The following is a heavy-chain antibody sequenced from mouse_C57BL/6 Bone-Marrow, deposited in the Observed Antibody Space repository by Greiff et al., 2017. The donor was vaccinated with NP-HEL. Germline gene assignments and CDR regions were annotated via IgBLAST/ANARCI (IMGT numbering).Heavy chain of an antibody. V-gene: IGHV3-6*01. D-gene: IGHD2-4*01. CDR2: ISYDGSN. J-gene: IGHJ1*03. CDR1: GYSITSGYY. Sequence: EVKLQESGPGLVKPSQSLSLTCSVTGYSITSGYYWNWIRQFPGNKLEWMGYISYDGSNNYNPSLKNRISITRDTSKNQFFLKLNSVTTEDTATYYCAIYYDYDGRYWYFDVWGTGTTVTVSS. CDR3: AIYYDYDGRYWYFDV.